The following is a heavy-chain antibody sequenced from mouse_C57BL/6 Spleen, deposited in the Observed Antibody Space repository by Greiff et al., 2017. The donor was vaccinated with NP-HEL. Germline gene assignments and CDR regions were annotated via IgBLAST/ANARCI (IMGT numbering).Heavy chain of an antibody. CDR2: IRSKSNNYAT. CDR1: GFSFNTYA. Sequence: EVKLMESGGGLVQPKGSLKLSCAASGFSFNTYAMNWVRQAPGKGLEWVARIRSKSNNYATYYADSVKDRFTISRDDSESRPYLQMNNLRTEDTAMYAGVGQADPDYYGSSPGWFAYWGQATLVTVSA. CDR3: VGQADPDYYGSSPGWFAY. J-gene: IGHJ3*01. D-gene: IGHD1-1*01. V-gene: IGHV10-1*01.